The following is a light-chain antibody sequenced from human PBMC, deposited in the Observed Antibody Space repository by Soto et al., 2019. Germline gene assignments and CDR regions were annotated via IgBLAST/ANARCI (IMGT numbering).Light chain of an antibody. V-gene: IGKV1-5*01. CDR3: QQYFDYPYT. J-gene: IGKJ2*01. Sequence: DIQMTQSPSXLXASVXDXXTXXXRASXSXXXWLAWYQQKPGKAPDLLIYGASNLESGVPSRFSGSGSGTEFTLSISSLQPEDVSTYYCQQYFDYPYTFGQGSRLEIK. CDR2: GAS. CDR1: XSXXXW.